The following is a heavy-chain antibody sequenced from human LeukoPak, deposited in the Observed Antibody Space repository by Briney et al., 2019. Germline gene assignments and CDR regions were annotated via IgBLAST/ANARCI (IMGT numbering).Heavy chain of an antibody. D-gene: IGHD3-22*01. CDR1: GYTFTSYG. J-gene: IGHJ4*02. Sequence: ASVKVSCKASGYTFTSYGISWVRQAPGQGLEWMGWISAYNGNTNYAQKFQGRVTMTRDTSISTAYMELSRLRSDDTAVYYCARGSSGYYRGGFLDYWGQGTLVTVSS. CDR2: ISAYNGNT. CDR3: ARGSSGYYRGGFLDY. V-gene: IGHV1-18*01.